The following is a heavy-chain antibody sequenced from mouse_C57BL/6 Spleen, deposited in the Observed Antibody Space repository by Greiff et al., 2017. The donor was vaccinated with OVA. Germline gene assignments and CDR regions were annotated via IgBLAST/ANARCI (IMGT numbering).Heavy chain of an antibody. CDR1: GYTFTDYY. V-gene: IGHV1-26*01. CDR2: INPNNGGT. Sequence: EVQLQQSGPELVKPGASVKISCKASGYTFTDYYMNWVKQSHGKSLEWIGDINPNNGGTSYNQKFKGKATLTVDKSSSTAYMELRSLTSEDSAVYYCARPGTRGNYFDYWGQGTTLTVSS. CDR3: ARPGTRGNYFDY. D-gene: IGHD4-1*01. J-gene: IGHJ2*01.